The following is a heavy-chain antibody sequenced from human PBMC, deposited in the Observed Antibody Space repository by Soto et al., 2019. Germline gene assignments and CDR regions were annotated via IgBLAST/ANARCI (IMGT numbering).Heavy chain of an antibody. D-gene: IGHD5-12*01. CDR2: ISGSGGST. V-gene: IGHV3-23*01. CDR3: AKDLSGYDTRDLDY. CDR1: GFTFSSYA. Sequence: GGSLRLSCAASGFTFSSYAMSWVRQAPGKGLEWVSAISGSGGSTYYADSLKGRFTISRDNSKNTLYLQMNSLRAEDTAVYYCAKDLSGYDTRDLDYWGQGTLVTVSS. J-gene: IGHJ4*02.